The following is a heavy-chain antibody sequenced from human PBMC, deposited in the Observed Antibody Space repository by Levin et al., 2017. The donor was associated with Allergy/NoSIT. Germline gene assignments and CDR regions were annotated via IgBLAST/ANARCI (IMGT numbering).Heavy chain of an antibody. D-gene: IGHD2-15*01. CDR1: GGTFSSDS. CDR3: ARAKLPTSNNWFDP. CDR2: SSSSSSYI. J-gene: IGHJ5*02. Sequence: PGGSLRLSCAASGGTFSSDSMNWGRQGPGKGLEWVSSSSSSSSYIYYADSVKGRFTISRDNAKNSMYLQMNSLRAEDTAVYYCARAKLPTSNNWFDPWGQGTLVTVSS. V-gene: IGHV3-21*01.